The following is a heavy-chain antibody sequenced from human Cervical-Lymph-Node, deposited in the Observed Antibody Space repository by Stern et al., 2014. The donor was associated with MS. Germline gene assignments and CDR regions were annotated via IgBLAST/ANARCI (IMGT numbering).Heavy chain of an antibody. CDR3: ARLSVAGTGDAFDI. CDR2: IYWDDEK. CDR1: GFSLSTRGVG. Sequence: QITLKESGPTLVKPTQTLTLTCTFSGFSLSTRGVGVGWIRQPTGKALEWRALIYWDDEKRYSPSLKSRLTITKDTSKNQVVLTMTNMDPVDTATYYCARLSVAGTGDAFDIWGQGTMVTVSS. D-gene: IGHD6-19*01. J-gene: IGHJ3*02. V-gene: IGHV2-5*02.